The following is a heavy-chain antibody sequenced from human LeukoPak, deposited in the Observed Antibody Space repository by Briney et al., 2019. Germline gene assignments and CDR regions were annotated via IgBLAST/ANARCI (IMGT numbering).Heavy chain of an antibody. V-gene: IGHV3-21*01. D-gene: IGHD3-3*01. CDR1: GFTFSSYS. CDR3: ARTSGEWFAFDI. CDR2: ISSSSSYI. J-gene: IGHJ3*02. Sequence: GGSLRLSCVASGFTFSSYSMTWVRQAPGKGLEWVSSISSSSSYIYYADSVKGRFTISRDNAKNSLYLQMNSLRAEDTAVYYCARTSGEWFAFDIWGQGTMVTVSS.